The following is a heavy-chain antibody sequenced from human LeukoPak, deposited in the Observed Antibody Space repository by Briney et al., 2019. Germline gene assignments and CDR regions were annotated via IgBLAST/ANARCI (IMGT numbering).Heavy chain of an antibody. CDR2: ISYDGSNK. CDR1: GFTFISIT. V-gene: IGHV3-30-3*01. CDR3: AREVGGDCVFDY. D-gene: IGHD2-21*02. J-gene: IGHJ4*02. Sequence: GGSLRLSCAASGFTFISITMHRLRQAPGKGLEWVAVISYDGSNKYYADSVKGRFTISRDNSKNTLFLQMNSLTTEDTAVYYCAREVGGDCVFDYWGQGTLVTVSS.